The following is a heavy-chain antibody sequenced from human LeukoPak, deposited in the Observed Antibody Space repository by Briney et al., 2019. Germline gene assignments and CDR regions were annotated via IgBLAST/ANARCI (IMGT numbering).Heavy chain of an antibody. J-gene: IGHJ5*02. CDR3: ARDKLGLGELSLYDQ. D-gene: IGHD3-16*02. V-gene: IGHV1-2*02. Sequence: ASVNVSCKASGYTLTGYYMHWVRQAPGQGLEWMGWMNPNSGGTKYAQKFQGRVTMTRDTSISTAYMELSRLRSDDTAMYYCARDKLGLGELSLYDQWGQGTLVTVSS. CDR2: MNPNSGGT. CDR1: GYTLTGYY.